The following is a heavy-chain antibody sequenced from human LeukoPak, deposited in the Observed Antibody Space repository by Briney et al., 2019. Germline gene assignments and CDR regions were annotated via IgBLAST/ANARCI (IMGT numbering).Heavy chain of an antibody. J-gene: IGHJ4*02. CDR1: GGSISSGDYY. CDR2: IYYSGST. D-gene: IGHD3-22*01. V-gene: IGHV4-30-4*01. Sequence: SETLSLTCTVSGGSISSGDYYWSWIRQPPGKGLEWIGYIYYSGSTYYNPSLKSRVTISVDTSKNQFSLKLSSVTAADTAVYYGARVVKGYYFDYWGQGTLVTVSS. CDR3: ARVVKGYYFDY.